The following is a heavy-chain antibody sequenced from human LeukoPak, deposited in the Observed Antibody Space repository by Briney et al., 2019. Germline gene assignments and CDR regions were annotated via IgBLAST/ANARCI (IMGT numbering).Heavy chain of an antibody. CDR2: ISWNSGSI. V-gene: IGHV3-9*01. D-gene: IGHD3-9*01. J-gene: IGHJ4*02. Sequence: GGSLRLSCAASGFTFDDYAMHWVRQAPGKGLEWVSGISWNSGSIGYADSVKGRFTISRDNAKNSLYLQMNSLRAEDTALYYCAKDTYYDILTGYPEYWGQGTLVTVSS. CDR3: AKDTYYDILTGYPEY. CDR1: GFTFDDYA.